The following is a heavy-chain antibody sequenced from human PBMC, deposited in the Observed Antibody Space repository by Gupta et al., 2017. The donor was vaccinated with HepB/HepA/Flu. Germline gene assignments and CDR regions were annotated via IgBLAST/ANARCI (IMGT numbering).Heavy chain of an antibody. CDR1: GFTFSNYG. CDR2: ISVDGANQ. V-gene: IGHV3-30*18. Sequence: QVQLVESGGGVVQPGRSLRLSCAASGFTFSNYGMHWVRQAPGKGLEWVAIISVDGANQYYPDPVKGRFTISRDNFKNTVHLQMNSLRAEDTAVYYCAKGHYYDGSGQYSYNDAWGQGTMVTVSS. D-gene: IGHD3-22*01. J-gene: IGHJ3*01. CDR3: AKGHYYDGSGQYSYNDA.